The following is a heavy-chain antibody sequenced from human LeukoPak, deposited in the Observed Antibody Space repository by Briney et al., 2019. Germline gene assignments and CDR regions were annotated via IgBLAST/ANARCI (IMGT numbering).Heavy chain of an antibody. CDR3: ASNFDGYNYPY. D-gene: IGHD5-24*01. CDR2: IYGGGST. V-gene: IGHV3-53*01. Sequence: GGSLRLSCAASGFTVSSNNMNWVRQAPGKGLEWVSVIYGGGSTHYADSVKGRFTISRDNSKNTMYLQMNSLRAEDTAVYYCASNFDGYNYPYWGQGTLVTVSS. J-gene: IGHJ4*02. CDR1: GFTVSSNN.